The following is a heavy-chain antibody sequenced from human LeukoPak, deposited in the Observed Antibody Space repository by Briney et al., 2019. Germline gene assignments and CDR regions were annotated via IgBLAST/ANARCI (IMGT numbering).Heavy chain of an antibody. V-gene: IGHV3-30*18. Sequence: GRSLRLSCAASGFTFSSYGMHWVRQAPGKGLEWVAVISYDGSNKYYADSVKGRFTISRDNSKNTLYLQMNNLRAEDTAVYYCAKDGYPGPHYYYYGMDVWGQGTTVTVSS. CDR2: ISYDGSNK. CDR3: AKDGYPGPHYYYYGMDV. CDR1: GFTFSSYG. D-gene: IGHD5-18*01. J-gene: IGHJ6*02.